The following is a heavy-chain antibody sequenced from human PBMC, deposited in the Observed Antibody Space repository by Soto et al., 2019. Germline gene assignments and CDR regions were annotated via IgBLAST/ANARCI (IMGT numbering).Heavy chain of an antibody. D-gene: IGHD6-13*01. V-gene: IGHV3-23*01. J-gene: IGHJ4*02. CDR3: TTGIAAAGPGY. CDR1: GFTFSVYA. Sequence: GGSLRLSCGASGFTFSVYAMTWVRQAPGKGLEWVSAISGNGGSTYYADSVKGRFTISRDNSKSTLHLQMNSLRAEDTAVYYCTTGIAAAGPGYWGQGTLVTVSS. CDR2: ISGNGGST.